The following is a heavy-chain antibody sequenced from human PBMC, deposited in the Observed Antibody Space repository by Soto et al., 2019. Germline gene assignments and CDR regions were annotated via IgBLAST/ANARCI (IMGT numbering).Heavy chain of an antibody. Sequence: EVQLVESGGALVQPGGSLRLSCAASGSTFIDSAMHWVRLASGKGLEWVGRIQTKSNGYATAYAESVKGRFTISRDESKDTAYLQMNSLKADDTAVYFCTCSVSGDTGLHFWGQGTLVTVSS. J-gene: IGHJ4*02. V-gene: IGHV3-73*02. CDR3: TCSVSGDTGLHF. CDR1: GSTFIDSA. D-gene: IGHD5-18*01. CDR2: IQTKSNGYAT.